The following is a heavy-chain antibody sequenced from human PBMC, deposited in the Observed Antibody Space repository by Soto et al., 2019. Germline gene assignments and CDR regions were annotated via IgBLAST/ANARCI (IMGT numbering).Heavy chain of an antibody. Sequence: SETRSLTCAVSGGSISSSNWWSWVRQPPGKGLEWIGEIYHSGSTNYNPSLKSRVTISVDKSKNQFSLKLSSVTAADTAVYYCARWGQLYSSSWYFDYWGQGTLVTVSS. CDR2: IYHSGST. CDR3: ARWGQLYSSSWYFDY. V-gene: IGHV4-4*02. D-gene: IGHD6-13*01. J-gene: IGHJ4*02. CDR1: GGSISSSNW.